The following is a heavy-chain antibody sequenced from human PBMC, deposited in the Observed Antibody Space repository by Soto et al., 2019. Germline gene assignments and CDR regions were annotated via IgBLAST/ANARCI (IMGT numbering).Heavy chain of an antibody. CDR3: AREKRYCSSTSCYEFDY. D-gene: IGHD2-2*01. Sequence: PSETLSLTCTVSGGSISSGGYYWSWIRQHPGKGLEWIGYIYYSGSTYYNPSLKSRVTISVDTSKNQFSLKLSSVTAADTAVYYCAREKRYCSSTSCYEFDYWGQGTLVTVSS. V-gene: IGHV4-31*03. CDR1: GGSISSGGYY. CDR2: IYYSGST. J-gene: IGHJ4*02.